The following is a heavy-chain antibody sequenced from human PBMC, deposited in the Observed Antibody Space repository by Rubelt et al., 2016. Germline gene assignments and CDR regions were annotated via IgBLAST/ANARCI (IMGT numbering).Heavy chain of an antibody. J-gene: IGHJ4*02. Sequence: QLQLQESGPGLVKPSETLSLTCPVSGGSISRSSYYWGWIRQPPGKGLEWIGSIYYCGSTYYNPSLKSRVTISVDTSKNQLPLKWGSVTAADTAVYYCARGFRGGTGYSSRNLDYWGQGTLVTVSS. CDR2: IYYCGST. CDR1: GGSISRSSYY. D-gene: IGHD6-13*01. V-gene: IGHV4-39*07. CDR3: ARGFRGGTGYSSRNLDY.